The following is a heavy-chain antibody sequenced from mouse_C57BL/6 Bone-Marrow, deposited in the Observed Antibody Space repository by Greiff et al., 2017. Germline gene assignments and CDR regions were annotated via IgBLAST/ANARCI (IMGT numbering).Heavy chain of an antibody. V-gene: IGHV14-4*01. CDR1: GFNIKDAY. Sequence: VQLQQSGAELVRPGASVKLSCTASGFNIKDAYMHWVKQRPEQGLEWIGWIDPENGDTEYASKFQGKAPITADTSSNTAYLQLSSLTSADTAVYYCTGTVVAHWYLDVWGTGTTVTVSS. J-gene: IGHJ1*03. D-gene: IGHD1-1*01. CDR2: IDPENGDT. CDR3: TGTVVAHWYLDV.